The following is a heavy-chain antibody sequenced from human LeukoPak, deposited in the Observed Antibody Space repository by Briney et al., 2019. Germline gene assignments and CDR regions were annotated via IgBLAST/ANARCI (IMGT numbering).Heavy chain of an antibody. CDR3: ARDWGPYYYDSSGAFDY. J-gene: IGHJ4*02. D-gene: IGHD3-22*01. V-gene: IGHV3-21*01. CDR1: GFTFSSYE. CDR2: ISSSSSYI. Sequence: PGGSLRLSCAASGFTFSSYEMNWVRQAPGKGLEWVSSISSSSSYIYYADSVKGRFTISRDNAKNSLYLQMNSLRAEDTAVYYCARDWGPYYYDSSGAFDYWGQGTLVTVSS.